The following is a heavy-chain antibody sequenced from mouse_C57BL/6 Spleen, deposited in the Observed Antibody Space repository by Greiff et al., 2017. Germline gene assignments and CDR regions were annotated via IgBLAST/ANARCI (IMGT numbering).Heavy chain of an antibody. V-gene: IGHV14-3*01. Sequence: VQLKQSVAELVRPGASVKLSCTASGFNIKNTYMHWVKQRPEQGLEWIGRIDPANGNTKYAPKFQGKATITADTSSNTAYLQLSSLTSEDTAIYYCARSPYGSSYEWYFDVWGTGTTVTVSS. CDR3: ARSPYGSSYEWYFDV. CDR2: IDPANGNT. CDR1: GFNIKNTY. D-gene: IGHD1-1*01. J-gene: IGHJ1*03.